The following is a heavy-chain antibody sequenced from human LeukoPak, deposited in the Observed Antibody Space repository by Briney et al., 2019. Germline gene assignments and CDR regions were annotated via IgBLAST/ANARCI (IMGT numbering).Heavy chain of an antibody. V-gene: IGHV3-23*01. D-gene: IGHD5-12*01. Sequence: AGGSLRLSCAASGFTFSSYAMGWVRQAPGKGLEWVSAISGSGGSTYYADSVKGRLTSSRDNSKNTLYLQMNRLRAEDTAVYYCAKKRAYSGYDQDVYFDYWGQGTLVTVSS. J-gene: IGHJ4*02. CDR2: ISGSGGST. CDR3: AKKRAYSGYDQDVYFDY. CDR1: GFTFSSYA.